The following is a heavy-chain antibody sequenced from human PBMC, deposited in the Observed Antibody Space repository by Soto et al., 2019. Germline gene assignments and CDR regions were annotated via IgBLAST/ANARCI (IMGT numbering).Heavy chain of an antibody. J-gene: IGHJ4*02. CDR2: INAGNGNT. Sequence: ASVKVSCKASGYTFTSYAIHWVRQAPGQRLEWMGWINAGNGNTKYSQKFQGRVTITRDTSATTAYMELSSLRSEDTAVYYCARDDYGSGSFDCWGQGTLVTVSS. CDR3: ARDDYGSGSFDC. CDR1: GYTFTSYA. D-gene: IGHD3-10*01. V-gene: IGHV1-3*01.